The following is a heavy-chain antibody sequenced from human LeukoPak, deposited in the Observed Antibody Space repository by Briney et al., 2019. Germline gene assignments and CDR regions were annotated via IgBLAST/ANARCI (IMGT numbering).Heavy chain of an antibody. D-gene: IGHD6-13*01. CDR3: ARNRIAAAGDSDYYYMDV. CDR1: GYTFTGYY. CDR2: INPNSGGT. J-gene: IGHJ6*03. V-gene: IGHV1-2*02. Sequence: VASVKVSCKASGYTFTGYYMHWVRQAPGQGLEWMGWINPNSGGTNYAQKFQGRVTMTRDTSISTAYMELSRLRSDDTAVYYCARNRIAAAGDSDYYYMDVWGKGTTVTVSS.